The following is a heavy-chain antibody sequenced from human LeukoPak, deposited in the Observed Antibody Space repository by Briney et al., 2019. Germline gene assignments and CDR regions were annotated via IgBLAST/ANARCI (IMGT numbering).Heavy chain of an antibody. D-gene: IGHD6-19*01. Sequence: GGSLRLSCAASGFTFSSYWRHWVRQAPGKGLVWVGFIRSKAYGGTTDYAASVKGRFTISRDDSKSIAYLQMNSLKTDDTAVYYCTRDHLRVAADYWGQGTLVTVSS. V-gene: IGHV3-49*04. CDR3: TRDHLRVAADY. J-gene: IGHJ4*02. CDR1: GFTFSSYW. CDR2: IRSKAYGGTT.